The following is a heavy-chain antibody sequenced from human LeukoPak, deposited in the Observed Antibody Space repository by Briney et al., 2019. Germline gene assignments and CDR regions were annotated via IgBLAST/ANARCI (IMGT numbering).Heavy chain of an antibody. J-gene: IGHJ5*02. V-gene: IGHV4-59*01. Sequence: PSETLSLTCTVSGGSISSYYWSWIRQPPGKGLEWIGYIYYSGSTNYNPSLKSRVTISVDTSKNQFSLKLSSVTAADTAVYYCARARITMVRGSLGSKRFDPWGQGTLVTVSS. CDR3: ARARITMVRGSLGSKRFDP. CDR2: IYYSGST. CDR1: GGSISSYY. D-gene: IGHD3-10*01.